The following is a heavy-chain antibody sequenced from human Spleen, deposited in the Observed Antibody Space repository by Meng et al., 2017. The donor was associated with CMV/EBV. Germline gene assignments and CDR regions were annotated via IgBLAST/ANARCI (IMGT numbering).Heavy chain of an antibody. Sequence: GSVTSGSSYWRWIRQSPGQGLEWIGFVSYSGGNNYNPSLKSRVTMSVDTSKNQFSLKLTSVTAADTAMYYCARGKYCAGGSCDSMDYWGQGTLVTVSS. CDR3: ARGKYCAGGSCDSMDY. D-gene: IGHD2-15*01. CDR2: VSYSGGN. CDR1: GSVTSGSSY. V-gene: IGHV4-61*01. J-gene: IGHJ4*02.